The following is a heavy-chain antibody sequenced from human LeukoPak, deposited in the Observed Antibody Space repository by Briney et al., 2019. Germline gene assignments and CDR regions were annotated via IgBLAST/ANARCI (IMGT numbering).Heavy chain of an antibody. CDR2: IYYSGST. CDR1: GGSISSSSYY. V-gene: IGHV4-39*01. J-gene: IGHJ4*02. Sequence: SETLSLTCTVSGGSISSSSYYWGWIRQPPGKGLEWIGSIYYSGSTYYNPSLKSRVTISVDTSKNQFSLKLSSVTAADTAVYYCARHPLYMSSSWYAPFDYWGQGTLVTVSS. CDR3: ARHPLYMSSSWYAPFDY. D-gene: IGHD6-13*01.